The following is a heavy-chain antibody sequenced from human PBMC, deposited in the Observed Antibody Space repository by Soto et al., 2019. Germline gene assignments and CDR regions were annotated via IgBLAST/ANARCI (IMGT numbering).Heavy chain of an antibody. CDR2: ISIGNGYT. Sequence: GASVKVSCKTSGDTFSTYAMHGVRQAPGQRLEWLGWISIGNGYTKYSAKFQDRVTITWDTSATTAYIQLSSLISEDTAVYYCARFRSLGYNFFDYWGQGTLLTVSS. V-gene: IGHV1-3*04. CDR1: GDTFSTYA. J-gene: IGHJ4*02. CDR3: ARFRSLGYNFFDY. D-gene: IGHD3-16*02.